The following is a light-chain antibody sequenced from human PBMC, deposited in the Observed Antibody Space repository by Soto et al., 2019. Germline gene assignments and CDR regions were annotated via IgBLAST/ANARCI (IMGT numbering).Light chain of an antibody. CDR1: QSISSW. Sequence: DIQMTQSPSTLSASVGDRVTITCRASQSISSWLAWYQQKPGKAPKLLIYDASRLESGVPSRFSGSESGTEFTLTISSLQPDDFATYYCQQYNSYSWTFGQGTKVEIK. CDR3: QQYNSYSWT. CDR2: DAS. V-gene: IGKV1-5*01. J-gene: IGKJ1*01.